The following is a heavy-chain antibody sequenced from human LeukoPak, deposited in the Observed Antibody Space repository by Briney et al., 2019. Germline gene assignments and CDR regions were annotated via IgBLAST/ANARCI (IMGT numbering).Heavy chain of an antibody. CDR2: ISSSSSYI. J-gene: IGHJ4*02. CDR1: GFTFSSYS. V-gene: IGHV3-21*01. Sequence: GGSLRLSCAASGFTFSSYSMNWVRQAPGKGLEWVSSISSSSSYIYYADSVKGRFTISRDNSKNTLYLQVNSLRAEDTAVYYCARGREAAAGDYWGQGTLVTVSS. CDR3: ARGREAAAGDY. D-gene: IGHD6-13*01.